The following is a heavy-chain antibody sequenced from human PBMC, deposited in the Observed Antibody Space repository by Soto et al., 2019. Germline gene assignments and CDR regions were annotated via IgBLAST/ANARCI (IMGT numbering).Heavy chain of an antibody. D-gene: IGHD5-12*01. V-gene: IGHV3-33*01. Sequence: GGSLRLSCAASGFTFSSYGMHWVRQAPGKGLEWVAVIWYDGSNKYYADSVKGRFTISRDNSKNTLYLQMNSLRAEDTGVYYCARGGVPYSGYDFTFHYWGQGTLVTVSS. CDR3: ARGGVPYSGYDFTFHY. J-gene: IGHJ4*02. CDR1: GFTFSSYG. CDR2: IWYDGSNK.